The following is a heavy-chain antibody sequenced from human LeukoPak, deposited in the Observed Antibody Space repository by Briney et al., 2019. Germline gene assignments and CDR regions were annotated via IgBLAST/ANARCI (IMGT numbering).Heavy chain of an antibody. Sequence: SETLSLTCTVSGGSISSYYWSWIRQPPGKGLELIGYIYYSRSTNYNPSLKSRVTISVDTSKNQFSLKLSSVTAADTAVYYCAREPYGDYYYYGMDVWGQGTTVTVSS. CDR3: AREPYGDYYYYGMDV. J-gene: IGHJ6*02. V-gene: IGHV4-59*01. CDR2: IYYSRST. CDR1: GGSISSYY. D-gene: IGHD4-17*01.